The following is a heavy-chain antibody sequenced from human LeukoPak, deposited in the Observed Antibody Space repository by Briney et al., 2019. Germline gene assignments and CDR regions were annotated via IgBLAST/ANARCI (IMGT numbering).Heavy chain of an antibody. CDR1: GFTFSSYA. CDR2: ISGSGGST. Sequence: GGSLRLSCAASGFTFSSYAMSWVRQAPGKGLEWVSAISGSGGSTYYADSVKGRFTISRDNSKNTLYLQMNSLRAEDTAVYYCAKGTEITMIVVVTNYYFDYRGQGTLVTVSS. V-gene: IGHV3-23*01. CDR3: AKGTEITMIVVVTNYYFDY. D-gene: IGHD3-22*01. J-gene: IGHJ4*02.